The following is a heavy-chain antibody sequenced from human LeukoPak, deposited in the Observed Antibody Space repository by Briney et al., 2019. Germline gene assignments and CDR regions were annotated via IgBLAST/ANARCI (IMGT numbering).Heavy chain of an antibody. V-gene: IGHV5-10-1*01. Sequence: GESLLVSCKGSGYSFTSYWISWVRQLPGKGLEWMGRIDPSDSYTNYSPSFQGHVTISADKSISTAYLQWSSLKASDTAMYYCARKYGSGSPFDYWGQGTLVTVSA. D-gene: IGHD3-10*01. CDR3: ARKYGSGSPFDY. J-gene: IGHJ4*02. CDR1: GYSFTSYW. CDR2: IDPSDSYT.